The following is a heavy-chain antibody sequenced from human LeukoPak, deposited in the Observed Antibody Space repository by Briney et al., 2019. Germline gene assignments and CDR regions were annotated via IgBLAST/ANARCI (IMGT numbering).Heavy chain of an antibody. V-gene: IGHV4-34*01. J-gene: IGHJ4*02. Sequence: SETLSLTCGVSGGSFSGYYWNWIRQPPGKGLEWIGETNHSGSTNYNPSLKSRVTISVDTSQKQFSLRLSSVTAADTAVYYCARGRYLTTGGGAAAGFLDYWGQGTLVTVSS. CDR1: GGSFSGYY. D-gene: IGHD6-13*01. CDR3: ARGRYLTTGGGAAAGFLDY. CDR2: TNHSGST.